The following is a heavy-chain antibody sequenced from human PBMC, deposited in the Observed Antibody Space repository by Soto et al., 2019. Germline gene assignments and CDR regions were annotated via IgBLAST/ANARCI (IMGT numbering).Heavy chain of an antibody. CDR2: ISASSTYI. V-gene: IGHV3-21*02. CDR3: ARGWLRDPWMY. Sequence: EVQLVESGGGLVKPGGSLRLSCAASGFIFSSHTMNWVRQVPGTGLEWVSSISASSTYIYYADSLKGRFTISRDNAYNSLYLQVSSLRAEDTAVYYCARGWLRDPWMYWGQGTLVTVSS. CDR1: GFIFSSHT. J-gene: IGHJ4*02. D-gene: IGHD5-12*01.